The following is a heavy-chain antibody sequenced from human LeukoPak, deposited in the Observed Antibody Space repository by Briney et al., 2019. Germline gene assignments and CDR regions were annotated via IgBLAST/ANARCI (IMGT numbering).Heavy chain of an antibody. D-gene: IGHD4-17*01. J-gene: IGHJ4*02. CDR1: GYTFTGYY. CDR2: INPNSGGT. CDR3: ARALRTTVITFGY. V-gene: IGHV1-2*02. Sequence: ASMKVSCKASGYTFTGYYMHWVRQAPGQGLEWMGWINPNSGGTNYAQKFQGRVTMTRDTSISTAYMELSRLRSDDTAVYYCARALRTTVITFGYWGQGTLVTVSS.